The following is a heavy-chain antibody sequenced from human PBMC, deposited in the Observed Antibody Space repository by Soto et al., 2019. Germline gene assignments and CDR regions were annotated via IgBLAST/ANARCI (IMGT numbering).Heavy chain of an antibody. CDR1: GGSISSGGYS. V-gene: IGHV4-30-2*01. CDR2: IYHSGST. CDR3: ARAPRGNYGYPSYFDY. D-gene: IGHD3-10*01. Sequence: SETLSLTCAVSGGSISSGGYSWSWIRQPPGKGMEWNGYIYHSGSTYYNPSLKSRVTISVDTSKNQFSLKLSSVTAADTAVYYCARAPRGNYGYPSYFDYWGQGTLVTVS. J-gene: IGHJ4*02.